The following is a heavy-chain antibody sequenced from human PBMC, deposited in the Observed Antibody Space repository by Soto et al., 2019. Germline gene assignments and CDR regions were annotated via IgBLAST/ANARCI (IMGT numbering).Heavy chain of an antibody. V-gene: IGHV3-23*01. J-gene: IGHJ6*02. CDR1: EVTFSLYV. Sequence: AGSLSLSCVGSEVTFSLYVIGWVRHAPGKGPEWVSFVSGCCASTNYDNSAKGRLAISRDNSKNTEYLQLQKLGPEAAAIESCATGGPDVWGTGSHYYGLDVWGPGTTVTVSS. CDR2: VSGCCAST. D-gene: IGHD2-8*02. CDR3: ATGGPDVWGTGSHYYGLDV.